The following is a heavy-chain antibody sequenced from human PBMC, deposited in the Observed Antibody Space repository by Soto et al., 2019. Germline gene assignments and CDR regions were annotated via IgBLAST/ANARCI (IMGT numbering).Heavy chain of an antibody. Sequence: EVQLVESGGGLVQPGRSLRLSCAASGFTFDDYAMHWVRQAPGKGLEWVSRISWNSASLAYADSVKGRSTISRDSAKNSLYLQMNSLRPEDTALYYCAKGTTSYYYMDVWGEGTTVTVSS. CDR1: GFTFDDYA. J-gene: IGHJ6*03. CDR2: ISWNSASL. D-gene: IGHD1-1*01. CDR3: AKGTTSYYYMDV. V-gene: IGHV3-9*01.